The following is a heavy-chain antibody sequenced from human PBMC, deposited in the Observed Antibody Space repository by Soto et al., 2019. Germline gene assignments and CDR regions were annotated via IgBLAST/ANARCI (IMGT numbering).Heavy chain of an antibody. J-gene: IGHJ4*02. Sequence: SETLSLTCTVSGGSISSYYWSWIRQPPGKGLEWIGYIYYSGSTNYNPSLKSRVTISVDTSKNQFSLKLSSVTAADTAVYYCARRYYDFWSGQNTYFDYWGQGTLVTVSS. V-gene: IGHV4-59*01. D-gene: IGHD3-3*01. CDR2: IYYSGST. CDR3: ARRYYDFWSGQNTYFDY. CDR1: GGSISSYY.